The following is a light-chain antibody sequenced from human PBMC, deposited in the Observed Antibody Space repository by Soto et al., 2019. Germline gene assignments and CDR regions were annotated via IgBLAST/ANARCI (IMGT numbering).Light chain of an antibody. Sequence: DIQMTQSPSAMSAAVGDRVTITCRASQDIGYHLGWFQQKPGKAPKRLIYSASSLDSRVPSRFSATGSGTEFTFTISSLHPEDFATYYCQLHTTYPRPFGQGTKVEVK. V-gene: IGKV1-17*03. J-gene: IGKJ1*01. CDR3: QLHTTYPRP. CDR2: SAS. CDR1: QDIGYH.